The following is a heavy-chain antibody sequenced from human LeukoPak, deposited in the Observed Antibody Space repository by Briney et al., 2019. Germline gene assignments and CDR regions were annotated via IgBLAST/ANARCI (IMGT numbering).Heavy chain of an antibody. CDR2: ISGSGGST. V-gene: IGHV3-23*01. J-gene: IGHJ3*02. CDR3: AKDLRGSGSYRVFGAFDI. CDR1: GFTFSSYA. Sequence: GESLRLSCAASGFTFSSYAMHWVRQAPGKGLEWVSAISGSGGSTYYADSVKGRFTISRDNSKNTLYLQMNSLRAEDTAVYYCAKDLRGSGSYRVFGAFDIWGQGTMVTVSS. D-gene: IGHD3-10*01.